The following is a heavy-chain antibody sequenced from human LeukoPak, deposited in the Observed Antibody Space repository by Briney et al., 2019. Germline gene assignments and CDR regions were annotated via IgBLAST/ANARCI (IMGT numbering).Heavy chain of an antibody. CDR3: AKGTGYDY. J-gene: IGHJ4*02. CDR1: GFTFSSYG. Sequence: GRSLRLSCAASGFTFSSYGTHWVRQAPGKGLEWVAVISYDGSNKYYADSVKGRFTISRDNSKNTLYLQMNSLRAEDTAVYYCAKGTGYDYWGQGTLVTVSS. D-gene: IGHD7-27*01. CDR2: ISYDGSNK. V-gene: IGHV3-30*18.